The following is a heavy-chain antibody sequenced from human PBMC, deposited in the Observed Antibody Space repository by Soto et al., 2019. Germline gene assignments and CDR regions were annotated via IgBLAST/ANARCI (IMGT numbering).Heavy chain of an antibody. CDR2: ISAYNGNT. V-gene: IGHV1-18*04. Sequence: GASVKVSCKASGYTFTSYGISWVRQAPGQGLEWMGWISAYNGNTNYAQKLQGRVTMTTDTSTSTAYMELRSLRSDDTAVYYCARFGWVQYYDFWSGYGNWFDPWGQGTLVTVSS. J-gene: IGHJ5*02. CDR3: ARFGWVQYYDFWSGYGNWFDP. CDR1: GYTFTSYG. D-gene: IGHD3-3*01.